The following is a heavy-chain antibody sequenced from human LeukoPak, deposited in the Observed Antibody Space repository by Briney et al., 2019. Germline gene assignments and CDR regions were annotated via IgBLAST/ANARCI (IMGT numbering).Heavy chain of an antibody. J-gene: IGHJ4*02. V-gene: IGHV3-43D*03. D-gene: IGHD3-9*01. CDR2: IGWDGGTT. CDR1: GFTFDDYA. CDR3: AKGSVSASRGFDWLSAVDY. Sequence: GGSLRLSCAASGFTFDDYAMHRVRQAPGKGLEWVSLIGWDGGTTYYADSVKGRFTISRDNSKNSLYLQMNSLRGEDTALYYCAKGSVSASRGFDWLSAVDYWGQGTLVTVSS.